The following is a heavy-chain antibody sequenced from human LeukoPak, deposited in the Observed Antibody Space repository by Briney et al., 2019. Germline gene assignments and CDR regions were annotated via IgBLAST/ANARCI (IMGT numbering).Heavy chain of an antibody. D-gene: IGHD3-16*01. CDR2: IYYSGST. J-gene: IGHJ6*03. Sequence: PSETLSLTCAVYGGSFSGYYWSWIRQPPGKGLEWIGSIYYSGSTYYNPSLKSRVTISVDTSKNQFSLKLSSVTAADTAVYYCARCWGLVYYYYYMDVWGKGTTVTVSS. CDR3: ARCWGLVYYYYYMDV. V-gene: IGHV4-34*01. CDR1: GGSFSGYY.